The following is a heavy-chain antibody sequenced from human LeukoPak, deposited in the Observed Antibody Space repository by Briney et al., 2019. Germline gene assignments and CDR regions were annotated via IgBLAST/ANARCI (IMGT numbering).Heavy chain of an antibody. J-gene: IGHJ4*02. D-gene: IGHD2-15*01. CDR2: ISSSSSYI. CDR3: ASRSKDCSGGSCCLYYFDY. CDR1: GFTFSNYN. Sequence: KPGGSLRLSCAASGFTFSNYNMNWVRQAPGKGLEWVSFISSSSSYIYYADSVKGRFTISRDNAKNSLYLQMNSLRAEDTALYYCASRSKDCSGGSCCLYYFDYWGQGTLVTVSS. V-gene: IGHV3-21*01.